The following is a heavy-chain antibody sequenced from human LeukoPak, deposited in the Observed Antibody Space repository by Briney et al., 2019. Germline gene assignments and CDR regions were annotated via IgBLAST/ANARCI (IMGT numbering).Heavy chain of an antibody. D-gene: IGHD1-26*01. J-gene: IGHJ4*02. Sequence: SETLSLTCTVSGGSISSSSYYWGWSRQPPGKGLEWNESIYYSGSTYYNPSLKSRVTISVDTSKNQFSLKLSSVTAPDTAVYYCARHVYYRTAPYYFDYWGQGTLVTVSS. CDR1: GGSISSSSYY. V-gene: IGHV4-39*01. CDR3: ARHVYYRTAPYYFDY. CDR2: IYYSGST.